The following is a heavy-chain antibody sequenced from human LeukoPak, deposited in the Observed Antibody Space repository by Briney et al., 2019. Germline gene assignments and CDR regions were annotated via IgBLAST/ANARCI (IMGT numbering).Heavy chain of an antibody. J-gene: IGHJ6*02. CDR1: GFTLSSYW. V-gene: IGHV3-33*08. CDR3: ARDNYQYYGMDV. CDR2: IWYDGSNK. D-gene: IGHD5-24*01. Sequence: GGSLRLSCVASGFTLSSYWVTWVRQAPGKGLEWVAVIWYDGSNKYYADSVKGRFTISRDNSKNTLYLQMNSLRAEDTAVYYCARDNYQYYGMDVWGQGTTVTVSS.